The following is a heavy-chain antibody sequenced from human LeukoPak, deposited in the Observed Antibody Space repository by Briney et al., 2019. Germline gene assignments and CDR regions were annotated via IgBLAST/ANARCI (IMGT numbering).Heavy chain of an antibody. CDR2: ISAYNGNT. V-gene: IGHV1-18*01. Sequence: GASVKVSCKASGYTFTSYGISWVRQAPGQGLEWMGWISAYNGNTNYAQKLQGRVTMTTDTSTSTAYMELRSLRSDDTAVYYCARVPLGATSPYYFDYWGQGTLVTVSS. J-gene: IGHJ4*02. D-gene: IGHD1-26*01. CDR3: ARVPLGATSPYYFDY. CDR1: GYTFTSYG.